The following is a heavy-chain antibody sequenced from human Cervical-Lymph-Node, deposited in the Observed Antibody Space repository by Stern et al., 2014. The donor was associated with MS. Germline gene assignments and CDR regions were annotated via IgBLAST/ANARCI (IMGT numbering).Heavy chain of an antibody. CDR2: IHPTGAT. J-gene: IGHJ3*02. D-gene: IGHD2-21*01. CDR1: SSGGYY. Sequence: SSGGYYWTWIRQLPGKGLEWVGYIHPTGATFYTPSLKSRVAISVDTSKNPFSLKPTSVTAADTAVYYCAAIGPRMEGACFDIWGQGTMVTVSS. CDR3: AAIGPRMEGACFDI. V-gene: IGHV4-31*02.